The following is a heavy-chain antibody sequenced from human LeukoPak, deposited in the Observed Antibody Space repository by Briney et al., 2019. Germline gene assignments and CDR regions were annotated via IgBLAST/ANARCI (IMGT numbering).Heavy chain of an antibody. CDR2: FDPEDGET. CDR3: AMERVLYCGGTCIAYYFDY. D-gene: IGHD2-15*01. Sequence: ASVKVSCKVSGYTLTELSMHWVRQAPGKGLEWMGGFDPEDGETIYAQKFQGRVTMTEDTSTDTAYMELSSLRSEDTAVYYCAMERVLYCGGTCIAYYFDYWGQGTLVTVSS. CDR1: GYTLTELS. V-gene: IGHV1-24*01. J-gene: IGHJ4*02.